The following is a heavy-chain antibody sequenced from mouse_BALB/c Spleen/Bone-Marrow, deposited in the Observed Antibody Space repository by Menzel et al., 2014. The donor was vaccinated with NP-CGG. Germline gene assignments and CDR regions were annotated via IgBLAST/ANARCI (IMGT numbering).Heavy chain of an antibody. CDR2: INPSNGGT. Sequence: QVQLQQSGAELVKPGASVKLSCKASGYTFTSYYMYWVKQRPGQGLEWFGEINPSNGGTNLNEKFKNKATPTVDKSSSTAYMQLSSLTSEDSAVYYCSRGRRDALDYWGQGTSVTVSS. V-gene: IGHV1S81*02. CDR1: GYTFTSYY. J-gene: IGHJ4*01. CDR3: SRGRRDALDY.